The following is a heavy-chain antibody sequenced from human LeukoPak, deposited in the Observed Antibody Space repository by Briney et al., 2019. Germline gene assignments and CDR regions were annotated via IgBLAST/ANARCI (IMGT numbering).Heavy chain of an antibody. V-gene: IGHV3-21*01. Sequence: GGSLRLSCAASGFTFSSYSMNWVRQAPGKGLEWVSSISSSSSYIYYADSVKGRFTISRDNAKNSLYLQMNSLRAEDTAVYYCARDLGYSGYDYLYRIDYFDCWGQGTLVTVSS. CDR2: ISSSSSYI. D-gene: IGHD5-12*01. CDR3: ARDLGYSGYDYLYRIDYFDC. J-gene: IGHJ4*02. CDR1: GFTFSSYS.